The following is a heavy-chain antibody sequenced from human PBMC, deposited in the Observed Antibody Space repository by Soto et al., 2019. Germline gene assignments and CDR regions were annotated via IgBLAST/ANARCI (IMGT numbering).Heavy chain of an antibody. CDR3: AKAQRRGIRFLEWLPSPHYGMDV. V-gene: IGHV3-30*18. Sequence: VQLLESGGGLVQPGGSLRLSCAASGFTFSSYGMHWVRQAPGKGLEWVAVISYDGSNKYYADSVKGRFTISRDNSKNTLYLQMNSLRAEDTAVYYCAKAQRRGIRFLEWLPSPHYGMDVWGQGTTVTVSS. D-gene: IGHD3-3*01. CDR2: ISYDGSNK. CDR1: GFTFSSYG. J-gene: IGHJ6*02.